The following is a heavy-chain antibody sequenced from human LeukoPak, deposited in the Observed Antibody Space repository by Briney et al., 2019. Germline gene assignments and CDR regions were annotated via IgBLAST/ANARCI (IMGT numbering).Heavy chain of an antibody. CDR2: ISAYNGNT. V-gene: IGHV1-18*01. D-gene: IGHD2-2*01. J-gene: IGHJ3*02. CDR3: ARVRPRLLGRIVVVPAARVNDAFDI. Sequence: GASVKVSCKASGYTFTSYGITWVRQAPGQGLEWMGWISAYNGNTNYAQRLQGRVTMTTDTSTSTAYMELRSLRSDDTAVYYCARVRPRLLGRIVVVPAARVNDAFDIWGQGTMVTVSS. CDR1: GYTFTSYG.